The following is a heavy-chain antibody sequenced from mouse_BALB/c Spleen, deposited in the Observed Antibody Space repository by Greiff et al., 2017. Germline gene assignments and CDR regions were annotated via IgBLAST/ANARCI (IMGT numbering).Heavy chain of an antibody. J-gene: IGHJ3*01. Sequence: DVKLVESGGGLVKPGGSLKLSCAASGFTFSSYAMSWVRQTPEKRLEWVASISSGGSTYYPDSVKGRFTISRDNARNILYLQMSSLRSEDTAMYYCARGEGYYYGSPWFAYWGQGTLVTVSA. CDR2: ISSGGST. CDR3: ARGEGYYYGSPWFAY. CDR1: GFTFSSYA. D-gene: IGHD1-1*01. V-gene: IGHV5-6-5*01.